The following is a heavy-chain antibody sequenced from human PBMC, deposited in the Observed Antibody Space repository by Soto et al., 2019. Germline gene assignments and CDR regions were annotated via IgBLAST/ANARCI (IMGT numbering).Heavy chain of an antibody. V-gene: IGHV1-2*02. Sequence: ASVKVSCKASGYTFSGYNTHWVRQAPGQGLEWMGWINPNSGATNFARKFQGRVSMTRDTSIGTAYMELTNLTSDDTAVYFCARDLLWSAQKPIDFWGQGTLVTVSS. CDR1: GYTFSGYN. CDR2: INPNSGAT. J-gene: IGHJ4*02. D-gene: IGHD2-21*01. CDR3: ARDLLWSAQKPIDF.